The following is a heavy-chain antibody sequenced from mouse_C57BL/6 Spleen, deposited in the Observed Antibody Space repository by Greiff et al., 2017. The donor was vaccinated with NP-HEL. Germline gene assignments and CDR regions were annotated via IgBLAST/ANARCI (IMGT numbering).Heavy chain of an antibody. CDR1: GFTFSSYG. V-gene: IGHV5-6*01. Sequence: EVQLVESGGDLVKPGGSLKLSCAASGFTFSSYGMSWVRQTPDKRLEWVATISSGGSYTYYPDSVKGRFTISRDNAKNTLYLQMSSLKSEDTAMYYCAMHPMVRYFDVWGTGTTVTVSS. J-gene: IGHJ1*03. CDR3: AMHPMVRYFDV. D-gene: IGHD2-1*01. CDR2: ISSGGSYT.